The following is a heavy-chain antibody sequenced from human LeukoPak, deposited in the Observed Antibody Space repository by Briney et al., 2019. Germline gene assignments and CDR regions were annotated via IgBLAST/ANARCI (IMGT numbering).Heavy chain of an antibody. CDR2: IYYSGST. V-gene: IGHV4-59*01. Sequence: SETLSLTCTVSGDSIRSYYWSWIRQPPGKGLEWIGYIYYSGSTNYNPSLKSRVTISVDTSKNQFSLKLSSVTAADTAVYYCARDSTGSSWNDYWGQGTLVTVSS. CDR3: ARDSTGSSWNDY. CDR1: GDSIRSYY. J-gene: IGHJ4*02. D-gene: IGHD6-13*01.